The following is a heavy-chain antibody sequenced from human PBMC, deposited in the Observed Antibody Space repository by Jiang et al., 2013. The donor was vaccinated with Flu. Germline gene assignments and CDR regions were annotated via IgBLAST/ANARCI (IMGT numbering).Heavy chain of an antibody. J-gene: IGHJ6*02. CDR2: INHSGST. CDR3: ARDYKGYSYGYVRYYYGMDV. CDR1: GGSFSGYY. D-gene: IGHD5-18*01. V-gene: IGHV4-34*01. Sequence: LLKPSETLSLTCAVYGGSFSGYYWSWIRQPPGKGLEWIGEINHSGSTNYNPSLKSRVTISVDTSKNQFSLKLSSVTAADTAVYYCARDYKGYSYGYVRYYYGMDVWGQGTTVTVSS.